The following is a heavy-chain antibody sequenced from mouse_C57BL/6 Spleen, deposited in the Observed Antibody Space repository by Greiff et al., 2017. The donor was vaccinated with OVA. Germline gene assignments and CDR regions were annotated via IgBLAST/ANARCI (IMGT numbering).Heavy chain of an antibody. V-gene: IGHV7-3*01. Sequence: EVNLVESGGGLVQPGGSLSLSCAASGFTFTDYYMSWVRQPPGKALEWLGFIRNKANGYTTEYSASVKGRFTISRDNSQSILYLQMNALRAEDSATYYCARSPSGYFDVWGTGTTVTVSS. CDR2: IRNKANGYTT. CDR3: ARSPSGYFDV. CDR1: GFTFTDYY. J-gene: IGHJ1*03. D-gene: IGHD6-1*01.